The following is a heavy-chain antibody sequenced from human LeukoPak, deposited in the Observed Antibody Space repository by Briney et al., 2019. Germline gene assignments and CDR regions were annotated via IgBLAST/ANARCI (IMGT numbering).Heavy chain of an antibody. Sequence: PGGSLRLSCAASGFTFSSHGMHWVRQAPGKGLEWVSYISSSSSTIYYADSVKGRFTISRDNAKNSLYLQMNSLRAEDTAVYYCARLYSNYYYYYYYMDVWGKGTTVTVSS. J-gene: IGHJ6*03. V-gene: IGHV3-48*01. D-gene: IGHD4-11*01. CDR1: GFTFSSHG. CDR2: ISSSSSTI. CDR3: ARLYSNYYYYYYYMDV.